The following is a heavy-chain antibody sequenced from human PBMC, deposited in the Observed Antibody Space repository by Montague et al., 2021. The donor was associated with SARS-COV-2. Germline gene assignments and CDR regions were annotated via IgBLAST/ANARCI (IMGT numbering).Heavy chain of an antibody. Sequence: SETLSLTCTVSGGSISSFYWSWFRKPPGKGLEWNGYISDSGSTNYNPYLTSRITMSVDTSKNQFSLTVNSVTAADTAVYYCERHYSATLPAVYWGQGTLVTVSS. J-gene: IGHJ4*02. CDR2: ISDSGST. V-gene: IGHV4-59*08. CDR3: ERHYSATLPAVY. CDR1: GGSISSFY. D-gene: IGHD2-15*01.